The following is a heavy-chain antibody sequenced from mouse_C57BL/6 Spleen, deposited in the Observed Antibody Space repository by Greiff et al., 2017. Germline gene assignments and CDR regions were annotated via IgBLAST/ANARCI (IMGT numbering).Heavy chain of an antibody. CDR3: AREGYDYDRYAKGC. Sequence: QVQLQQPGAELVKPGASVKLSCKASGYTFTSYWMHWVKQRPGQGLEWIGMIHPTSGSTNYNEKFKSKATLTVDKSSSTAYMQLSSLTSEDSAVYYCAREGYDYDRYAKGCWGQRVSVSV. CDR2: IHPTSGST. D-gene: IGHD2-4*01. V-gene: IGHV1-64*01. J-gene: IGHJ4*01. CDR1: GYTFTSYW.